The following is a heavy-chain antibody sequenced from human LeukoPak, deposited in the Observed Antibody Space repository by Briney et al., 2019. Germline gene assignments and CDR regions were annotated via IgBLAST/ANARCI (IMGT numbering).Heavy chain of an antibody. CDR3: ARGAPGAAYFDY. CDR2: MNPNSGNT. CDR1: GYTFTSYD. D-gene: IGHD1-26*01. Sequence: ASVKVSCKASGYTFTSYDINWVRQATGQGLEWMGWMNPNSGNTGYAQKFQGRVTMTRNTSISTAYMELSSLRSEDTAVYYCARGAPGAAYFDYWGQGTLVTVSS. J-gene: IGHJ4*02. V-gene: IGHV1-8*01.